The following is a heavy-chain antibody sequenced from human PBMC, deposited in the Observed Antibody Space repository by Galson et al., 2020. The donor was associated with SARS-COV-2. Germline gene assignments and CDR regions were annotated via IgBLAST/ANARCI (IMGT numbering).Heavy chain of an antibody. D-gene: IGHD3-10*01. V-gene: IGHV3-23*01. J-gene: IGHJ6*02. CDR2: ISGSGGST. Sequence: GESLKISCAASGFTFSSYAMSWVRQAPGKGLEWVSAISGSGGSTSYADSVKGRFTISRDNSKNTLYLQMNSLRAEDTAVYYCASSPGEDYGSGSYYNNYYYYGMDVWGQGTTVTVSS. CDR3: ASSPGEDYGSGSYYNNYYYYGMDV. CDR1: GFTFSSYA.